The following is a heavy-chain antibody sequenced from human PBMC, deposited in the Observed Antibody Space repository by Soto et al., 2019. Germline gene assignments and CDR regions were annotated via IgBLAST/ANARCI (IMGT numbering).Heavy chain of an antibody. CDR1: GFTFRSFT. Sequence: LRLSFAASGFTFRSFTMDWVRQAPGKGLEWVSTISSNSAYIYYTDALRGRFTISRDNAKNSLHLQMNSLRAEDTAVYYCTRDASRDSSARGWFDPWGPGTLVTVSS. CDR3: TRDASRDSSARGWFDP. CDR2: ISSNSAYI. J-gene: IGHJ5*02. V-gene: IGHV3-21*01. D-gene: IGHD6-13*01.